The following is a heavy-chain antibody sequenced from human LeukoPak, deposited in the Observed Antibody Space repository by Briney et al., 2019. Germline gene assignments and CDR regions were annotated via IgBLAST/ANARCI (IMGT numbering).Heavy chain of an antibody. CDR1: GYSFTSYW. Sequence: GESLKISCKGSGYSFTSYWIGWVRQMPGKGLESMGIIYPGDSDTRYSPSFQGQVTFSADKSISTAYLQWSSLKVSDTAMHFCAKNDSGPGAFDIWGQGTMVTVSS. J-gene: IGHJ3*02. CDR3: AKNDSGPGAFDI. V-gene: IGHV5-51*01. CDR2: IYPGDSDT. D-gene: IGHD3/OR15-3a*01.